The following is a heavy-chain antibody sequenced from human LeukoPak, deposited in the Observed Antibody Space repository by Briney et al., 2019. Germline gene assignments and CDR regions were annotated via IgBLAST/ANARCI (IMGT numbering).Heavy chain of an antibody. V-gene: IGHV3-30*02. J-gene: IGHJ4*02. Sequence: PGGSLRLSCAASGFTFSNAWMSWVRQAPGKGLEWVAFIRYDGSNKYYADSVKGRFTISRDNSKNTLYLQMNSLRAEDTAVYYCAKGLLRYFDWLLGDYWGQGTLVTVSS. CDR3: AKGLLRYFDWLLGDY. CDR2: IRYDGSNK. CDR1: GFTFSNAW. D-gene: IGHD3-9*01.